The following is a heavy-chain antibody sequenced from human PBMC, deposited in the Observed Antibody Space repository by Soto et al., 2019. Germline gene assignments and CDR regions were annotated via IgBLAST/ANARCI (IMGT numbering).Heavy chain of an antibody. D-gene: IGHD2-2*01. J-gene: IGHJ4*02. CDR2: ISAYNGNT. CDR1: GYTFTSYG. Sequence: GASVKVSCKASGYTFTSYGISWVRQAPGQGLEWMGWISAYNGNTNYAQKLQGRVTMTTDTSTSTAYMELRSLRSDDTAVYYCARDRGSSAAQIIVVVPAAFLGYWGQGTLVTVSS. CDR3: ARDRGSSAAQIIVVVPAAFLGY. V-gene: IGHV1-18*01.